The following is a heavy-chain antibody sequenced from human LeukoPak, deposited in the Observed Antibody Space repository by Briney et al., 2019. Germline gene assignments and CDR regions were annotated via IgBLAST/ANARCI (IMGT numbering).Heavy chain of an antibody. D-gene: IGHD3-10*01. CDR3: AREVRNFGEFTY. J-gene: IGHJ4*02. Sequence: PSETLSLTCAVYGGSFSGYYWSWIRQPPGKGLEWIGYIYYGGSTNYNPSLKSRVTISVDTSKNQFSLKLSSVTAADTAVYYCAREVRNFGEFTYWGQGTLVTVSS. CDR2: IYYGGST. V-gene: IGHV4-59*01. CDR1: GGSFSGYY.